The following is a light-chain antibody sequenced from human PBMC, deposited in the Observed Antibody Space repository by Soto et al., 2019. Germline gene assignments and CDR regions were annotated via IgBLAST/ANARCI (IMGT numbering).Light chain of an antibody. CDR1: QSISRT. CDR3: QQYNNWPLT. J-gene: IGKJ4*01. V-gene: IGKV3D-15*01. CDR2: DAS. Sequence: TVLRHHRDTLTLPPAETAPLPPGASQSISRTLAWYQQKPGQPPRLLIYDASTRATGFPARFSVILSGTEFTLTISSLQSEDFAVDYCQQYNNWPLTCGGGTKVDIK.